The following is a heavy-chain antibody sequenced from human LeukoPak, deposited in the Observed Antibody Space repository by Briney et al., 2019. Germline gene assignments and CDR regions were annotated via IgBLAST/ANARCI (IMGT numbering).Heavy chain of an antibody. V-gene: IGHV3-23*01. J-gene: IGHJ4*02. D-gene: IGHD3-22*01. CDR1: GFTFSSYA. Sequence: GGSLRLSCAASGFTFSSYAMSWVRQAPGKGLERVSAISGSGGSTYYADSVKGRFTISRDNSKNTLYLQMNSLRVEDTAVYYCAKGRYYYDSSGYDYWGQGTLVTVSS. CDR3: AKGRYYYDSSGYDY. CDR2: ISGSGGST.